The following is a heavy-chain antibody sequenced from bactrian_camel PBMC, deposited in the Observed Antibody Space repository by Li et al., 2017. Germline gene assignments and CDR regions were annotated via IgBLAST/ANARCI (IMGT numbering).Heavy chain of an antibody. V-gene: IGHV3S1*01. CDR2: IRTGGDHR. J-gene: IGHJ6*01. Sequence: HVQLVESGGGSVQAGGSLKLSCAASGYVYASLRTACMAWFRRAPGKEREGVAVIRTGGDHRYYADSVKGRFVISQDNIDNTVYLEISNLKPEDTAIYYCAADRGPRSIGWIPAGDFDFTYWGQGTQVTVS. CDR1: GYVYASLRTAC. D-gene: IGHD5*01. CDR3: AADRGPRSIGWIPAGDFDFTY.